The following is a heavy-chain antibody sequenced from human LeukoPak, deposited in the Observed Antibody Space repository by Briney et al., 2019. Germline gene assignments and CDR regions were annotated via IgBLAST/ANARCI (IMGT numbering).Heavy chain of an antibody. CDR1: GGFISTYY. Sequence: PSETLSLTCTVSGGFISTYYWSWIRQPAGKGLEWIGRFYTSGSINYNPSLKSRVTMSVDTSKTEFSLKLSSVTAADTAVYYCARDRRGTDYYYYMDVWGKGTTVTVSS. J-gene: IGHJ6*03. CDR2: FYTSGSI. V-gene: IGHV4-4*07. CDR3: ARDRRGTDYYYYMDV. D-gene: IGHD3-16*01.